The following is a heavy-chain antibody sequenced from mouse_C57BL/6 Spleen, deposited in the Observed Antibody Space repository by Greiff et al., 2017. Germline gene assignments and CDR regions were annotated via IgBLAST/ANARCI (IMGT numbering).Heavy chain of an antibody. CDR3: ARDDSYYAMDY. CDR1: GFTFSSYA. CDR2: ISDGGSYT. J-gene: IGHJ4*01. Sequence: EVQLQESGGGLVKPGGSLKLSCEASGFTFSSYAMSCVRQTPEQRLEWVATISDGGSYTYYPDNVKGRFTISRDNTKNNLYLQMSHLKSEDTAMYYCARDDSYYAMDYWGQGTSVTVSS. V-gene: IGHV5-4*01. D-gene: IGHD2-4*01.